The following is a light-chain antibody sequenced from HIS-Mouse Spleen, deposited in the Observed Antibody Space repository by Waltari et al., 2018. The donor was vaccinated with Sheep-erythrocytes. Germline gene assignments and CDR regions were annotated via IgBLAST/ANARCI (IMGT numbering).Light chain of an antibody. J-gene: IGLJ2*01. CDR2: ADS. CDR1: ALPKKY. V-gene: IGLV3-10*01. Sequence: SYELTQPPSVSVSPGQTARITCSGDALPKKYAYWYQQESGQAPVLVIYADSKRPSGIPEGFSGSRSGTMATLTISGAQVEDEADYYCYSTDSSGNHRVFGGGTKLTVL. CDR3: YSTDSSGNHRV.